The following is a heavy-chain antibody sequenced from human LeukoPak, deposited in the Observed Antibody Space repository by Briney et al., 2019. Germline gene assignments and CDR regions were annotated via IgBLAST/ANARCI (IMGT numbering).Heavy chain of an antibody. Sequence: SETLSLTCTVSGGSISSSSYYWSWIRQPAGKGLEWIGRIYTSGSTNYNPSLKSRVTMSVDTSKNQFSLKLSSVTAADTAVYYCAVTTVTTFPLGILDYWGQGTLVTVSS. J-gene: IGHJ4*02. CDR3: AVTTVTTFPLGILDY. V-gene: IGHV4-61*02. CDR2: IYTSGST. CDR1: GGSISSSSYY. D-gene: IGHD4-17*01.